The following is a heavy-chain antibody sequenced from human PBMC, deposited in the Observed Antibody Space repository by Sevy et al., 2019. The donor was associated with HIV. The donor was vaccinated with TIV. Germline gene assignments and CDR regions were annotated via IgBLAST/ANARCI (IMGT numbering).Heavy chain of an antibody. CDR3: AKEGAFLSGYYVDY. CDR2: ISHGGAVI. Sequence: GGSLRLSCAASGFNFSSHTMTWIRQAPGKGLEWVSYISHGGAVIHYADSVKGRLTNSIDNSKNSLYLQMNSLSADDTAVYYCAKEGAFLSGYYVDYWGQGTLVTVSS. V-gene: IGHV3-48*03. J-gene: IGHJ4*02. CDR1: GFNFSSHT. D-gene: IGHD3-3*01.